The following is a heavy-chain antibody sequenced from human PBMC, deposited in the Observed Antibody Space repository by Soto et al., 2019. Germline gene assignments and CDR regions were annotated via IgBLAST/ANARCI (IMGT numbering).Heavy chain of an antibody. CDR1: GGSFSTYC. CDR2: INYSGST. V-gene: IGHV4-34*01. J-gene: IGHJ5*02. Sequence: SETLSLTCAVYGGSFSTYCWSWIRQPPGKGLEWIGEINYSGSTNYNPSLKSRVTISLDTSKNQFSLNLRSVTAADTAVYYCARGRPRNKSWFDPWGQGTQVTVSS. CDR3: ARGRPRNKSWFDP.